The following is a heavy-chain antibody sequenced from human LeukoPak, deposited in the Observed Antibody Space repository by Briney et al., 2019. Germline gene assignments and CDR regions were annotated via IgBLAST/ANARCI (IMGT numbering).Heavy chain of an antibody. Sequence: SVKVSCKASGGTFSSYAISWVRQAPGQGLEWMGGIIPIFGTANYAQKFQGRVTITADESTSTAYMELSSLRSEDTAVYYCASDTYYDSSGYYYLGWFDPWGQGTLVTVSS. CDR2: IIPIFGTA. CDR1: GGTFSSYA. V-gene: IGHV1-69*01. D-gene: IGHD3-22*01. J-gene: IGHJ5*02. CDR3: ASDTYYDSSGYYYLGWFDP.